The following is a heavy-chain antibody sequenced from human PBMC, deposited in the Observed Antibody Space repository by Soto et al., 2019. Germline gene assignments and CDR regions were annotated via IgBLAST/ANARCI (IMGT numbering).Heavy chain of an antibody. CDR3: ARDPMTDYDFWSGYYWDYYYYGMDV. CDR2: MKQDGSEK. V-gene: IGHV3-7*03. Sequence: PVGSLRLSCAASGFTFSSYWMSWVRQAPGKGLEWVANMKQDGSEKYYVDSVKGRFTISRDNAKNSLYLQMNSLRAEDTAVYYCARDPMTDYDFWSGYYWDYYYYGMDVWGQGTTVTVSS. J-gene: IGHJ6*02. CDR1: GFTFSSYW. D-gene: IGHD3-3*01.